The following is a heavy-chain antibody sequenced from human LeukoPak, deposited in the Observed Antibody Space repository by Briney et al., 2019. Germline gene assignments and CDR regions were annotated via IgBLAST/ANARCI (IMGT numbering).Heavy chain of an antibody. CDR2: IRYDGNQK. CDR3: ALLYSDY. Sequence: QSGGSLRLSCAASGFTLSSYGMHWVRQAPGKGLEWVAFIRYDGNQKYYADSVTGRFTISRDSSKNTLYLQMTSLRAEDTAVYYCALLYSDYWGQGTLVTVSS. V-gene: IGHV3-30*02. D-gene: IGHD1-26*01. J-gene: IGHJ4*02. CDR1: GFTLSSYG.